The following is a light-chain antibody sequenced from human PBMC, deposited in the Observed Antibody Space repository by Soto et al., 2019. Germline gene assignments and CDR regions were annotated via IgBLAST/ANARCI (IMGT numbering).Light chain of an antibody. CDR2: DVS. J-gene: IGLJ2*01. CDR3: SSFTSSDTLVV. V-gene: IGLV2-14*03. Sequence: QSVLTQPASVSGSPGQSITISCTGTSSDVGGYNFVSWYQHHPAKAPKLMIYDVSNRPSGVSNRFSGSKSGNMASLTISGLQAEDEAHYYCSSFTSSDTLVVFGGGTKVTVL. CDR1: SSDVGGYNF.